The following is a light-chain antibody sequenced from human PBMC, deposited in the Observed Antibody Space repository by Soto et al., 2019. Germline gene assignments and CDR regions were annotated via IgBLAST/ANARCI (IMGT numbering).Light chain of an antibody. Sequence: EIVLTQSPGTLPLSPGDRAILSCRASQIVSSRQLAWYQPKPAQAPRLXXYGTSTRANGIPGRFSGSGSGADLTLSISRLEPEDFAIYDGQRYGSSPTRTFGQGTKVDIK. V-gene: IGKV3-20*01. CDR1: QIVSSRQ. CDR2: GTS. J-gene: IGKJ1*01. CDR3: QRYGSSPTRT.